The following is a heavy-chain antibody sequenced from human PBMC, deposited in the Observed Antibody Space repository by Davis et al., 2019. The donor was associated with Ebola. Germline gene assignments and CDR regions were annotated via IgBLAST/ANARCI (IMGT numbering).Heavy chain of an antibody. J-gene: IGHJ4*02. CDR1: GFTFSGST. CDR2: IRSKAYKYAT. D-gene: IGHD4-23*01. Sequence: GESLKISCAASGFTFSGSTMHWVRQASGKGLEWVGRIRSKAYKYATAYAASVTGRFTISRDDSKNTVYLQMHSLKAEDTAVYYCTGYGGENPLGWGQGTLVTVSS. V-gene: IGHV3-73*01. CDR3: TGYGGENPLG.